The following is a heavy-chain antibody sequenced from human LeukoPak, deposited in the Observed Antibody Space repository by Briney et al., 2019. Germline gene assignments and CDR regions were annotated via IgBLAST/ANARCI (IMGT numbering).Heavy chain of an antibody. CDR3: AKGGHYYDSSGYFN. CDR1: GFIFSSYA. J-gene: IGHJ4*02. CDR2: ISGSGGST. V-gene: IGHV3-23*01. Sequence: GGSLRLSCAASGFIFSSYAMSWVRQAPGKGLEWVSAISGSGGSTYYADSVKGRFTISRDNSKNTLYLQMNSLRAEDTAVYYCAKGGHYYDSSGYFNWGQGTLVTVSS. D-gene: IGHD3-22*01.